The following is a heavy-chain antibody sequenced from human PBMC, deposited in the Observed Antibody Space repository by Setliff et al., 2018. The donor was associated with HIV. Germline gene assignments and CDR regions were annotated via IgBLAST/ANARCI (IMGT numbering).Heavy chain of an antibody. V-gene: IGHV4-4*07. CDR3: AGHFYYSGSGIWAGLDS. Sequence: PSETLSLTCTVSGVSISNYYWSWIRQPAGKGLEWIGRISTSGNTNYNPSLKSRVTMSVDTSKKQFSLRLTSVTAADTAVYYCAGHFYYSGSGIWAGLDSWGQGTLVTVSS. CDR1: GVSISNYY. D-gene: IGHD3-10*01. CDR2: ISTSGNT. J-gene: IGHJ4*02.